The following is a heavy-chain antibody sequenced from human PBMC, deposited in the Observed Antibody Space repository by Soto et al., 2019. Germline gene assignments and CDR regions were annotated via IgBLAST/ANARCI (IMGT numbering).Heavy chain of an antibody. CDR1: GFTFSSYG. V-gene: IGHV3-30*03. Sequence: GGSLRLSCAASGFTFSSYGMHWVRQAPGKGLEWVAVISYDGSNKYYADSVKGRFTISRDNSKNTLYLQMNSLRAEDTGTYYCVRHSGKIDSSVGPRSFDYWGQGTLVTVSS. CDR3: VRHSGKIDSSVGPRSFDY. J-gene: IGHJ4*02. D-gene: IGHD6-13*01. CDR2: ISYDGSNK.